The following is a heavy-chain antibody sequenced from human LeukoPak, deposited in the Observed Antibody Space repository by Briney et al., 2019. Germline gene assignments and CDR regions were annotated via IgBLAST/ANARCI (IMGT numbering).Heavy chain of an antibody. D-gene: IGHD4-17*01. Sequence: GESLRLSCAASGLTLSSYAMRWVRQAPGKGLEWVSAISGSGGSTYYADSVKGRFTISRDNSKNTLYLRMNSLRAEDTAVYYCAKDGSYGDYDYWGQGTLVTVSS. CDR3: AKDGSYGDYDY. J-gene: IGHJ4*02. CDR1: GLTLSSYA. CDR2: ISGSGGST. V-gene: IGHV3-23*01.